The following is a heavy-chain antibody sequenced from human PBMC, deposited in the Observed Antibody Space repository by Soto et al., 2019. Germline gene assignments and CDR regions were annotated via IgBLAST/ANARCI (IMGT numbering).Heavy chain of an antibody. Sequence: GDSVKVSCKASGYTFTSYDINWVRQATGQGLEWMGWMNPNSGNTGYAQKFQGRVTMTRNTSISTAYMELSSLRSEDTAVYYCARGVITFGGVIAINWFDPWGQGTLVTVSS. D-gene: IGHD3-16*02. CDR2: MNPNSGNT. J-gene: IGHJ5*02. V-gene: IGHV1-8*01. CDR3: ARGVITFGGVIAINWFDP. CDR1: GYTFTSYD.